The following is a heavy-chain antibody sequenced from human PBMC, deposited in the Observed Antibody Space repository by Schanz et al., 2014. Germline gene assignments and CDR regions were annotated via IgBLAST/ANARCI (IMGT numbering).Heavy chain of an antibody. Sequence: QVQLVQSGAEVKKPGSSVKVSCKASGYTFTSHGISWVRQAPGQGLEWMGRIIPIHGIVNYAQRFQDRVRITADRSTFTAYMDVSSLRSEDTAVYYCASSGAGYSSSWDFDYWGQGTLVTVSS. CDR3: ASSGAGYSSSWDFDY. CDR2: IIPIHGIV. CDR1: GYTFTSHG. V-gene: IGHV1-69*02. D-gene: IGHD6-13*01. J-gene: IGHJ4*02.